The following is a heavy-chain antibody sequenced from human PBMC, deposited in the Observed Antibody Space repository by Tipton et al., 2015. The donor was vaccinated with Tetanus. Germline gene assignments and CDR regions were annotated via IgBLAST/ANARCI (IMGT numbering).Heavy chain of an antibody. D-gene: IGHD3-22*01. CDR1: GYTFSIYA. V-gene: IGHV1-18*01. J-gene: IGHJ6*02. Sequence: QLVQSGAEVKKPGASVKVSCEASGYTFSIYAIGWVRQAPGQGLEWVGWISADTDNTNYAQKFQGRVTMTTDASTSTAYMELRSLRSDDTAVYYCARDRGDYIYYGMDVWGPGTTVTVS. CDR3: ARDRGDYIYYGMDV. CDR2: ISADTDNT.